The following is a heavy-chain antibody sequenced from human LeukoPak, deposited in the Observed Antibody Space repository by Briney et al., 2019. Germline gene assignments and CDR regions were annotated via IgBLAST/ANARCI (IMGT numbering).Heavy chain of an antibody. D-gene: IGHD2-2*02. CDR1: GGSISSGGYY. J-gene: IGHJ5*02. V-gene: IGHV4-31*03. Sequence: PSETLSLTCTVSGGSISSGGYYWSWIRQHPGKGLEWIGYIYYSGSTYSNPSLKRRLTISVDTSKNQSPLNLSSVTAADTAVYYCARYCSSTNCYKGGFDPWGQGTLVTVSS. CDR3: ARYCSSTNCYKGGFDP. CDR2: IYYSGST.